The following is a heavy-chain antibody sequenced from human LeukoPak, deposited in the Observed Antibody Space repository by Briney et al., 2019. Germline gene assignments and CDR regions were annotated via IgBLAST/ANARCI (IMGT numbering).Heavy chain of an antibody. CDR3: ASNSDYCFEY. CDR1: GFTFSSYS. D-gene: IGHD2/OR15-2a*01. J-gene: IGHJ4*02. V-gene: IGHV3-48*04. CDR2: ISSSSSAI. Sequence: PGGSLRLSCAASGFTFSSYSMNWVRQAPGKGLEWVSYISSSSSAIYYADSVKGRFTISRDNAKKSLYLQMNFLRADDTAVYYCASNSDYCFEYWGQGVLVTVSS.